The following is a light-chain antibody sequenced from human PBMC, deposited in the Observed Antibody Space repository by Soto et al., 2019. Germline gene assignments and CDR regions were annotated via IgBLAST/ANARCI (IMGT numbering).Light chain of an antibody. CDR1: SSDVGGYKY. J-gene: IGLJ7*01. Sequence: QYVLTKPPSASGSPGQSVTISCTGSSSDVGGYKYVSWYQHHPGKAPKLMIYEVNKRPSGVPDRVSGSKSGNTASLTVSGLQADAKTDYYCPRYGGSKNLVFGGGTQMTV. V-gene: IGLV2-8*01. CDR2: EVN. CDR3: PRYGGSKNLV.